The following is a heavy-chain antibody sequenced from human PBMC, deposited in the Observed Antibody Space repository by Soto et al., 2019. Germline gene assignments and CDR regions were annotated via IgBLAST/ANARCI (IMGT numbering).Heavy chain of an antibody. Sequence: SQTLSLTCAISGDSVSSYSAAWNWIRQSPSGGPEWLGRTYYRSRFFSDYAESVKSRIIINPDTSKNQFSLQLKSVTPEDTAVYYCVRDRYSSSGWFDPWGQGTLVTVS. CDR3: VRDRYSSSGWFDP. V-gene: IGHV6-1*01. D-gene: IGHD3-10*01. J-gene: IGHJ5*02. CDR1: GDSVSSYSAA. CDR2: TYYRSRFFS.